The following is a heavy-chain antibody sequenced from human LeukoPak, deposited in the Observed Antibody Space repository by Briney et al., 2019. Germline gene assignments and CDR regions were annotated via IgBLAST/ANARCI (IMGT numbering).Heavy chain of an antibody. V-gene: IGHV3-7*03. CDR1: GFMFSSNW. Sequence: GGSLRLSCAASGFMFSSNWMSWVRLAPGKGLEWVANIKEDGTETYYVDSVKGRFTISRDNAKNSLYLRMNSLRVEDTAVYYCAKEGRSLQTYWGQGTLVTVSS. CDR3: AKEGRSLQTY. CDR2: IKEDGTET. J-gene: IGHJ4*02. D-gene: IGHD5-24*01.